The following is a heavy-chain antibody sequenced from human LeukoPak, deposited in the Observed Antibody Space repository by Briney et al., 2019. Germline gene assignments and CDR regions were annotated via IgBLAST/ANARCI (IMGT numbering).Heavy chain of an antibody. CDR2: IIPIFGTA. Sequence: SSVRVSCKASGGTFSSYAISWVRQAPGQGLEWMGGIIPIFGTANYAQKFQGRVTITTDESTSTAYMELSSLRSEDTAVYYCASNSEIAVAGTWCFDYWGQGTLVTVSS. CDR3: ASNSEIAVAGTWCFDY. D-gene: IGHD6-19*01. J-gene: IGHJ4*02. CDR1: GGTFSSYA. V-gene: IGHV1-69*05.